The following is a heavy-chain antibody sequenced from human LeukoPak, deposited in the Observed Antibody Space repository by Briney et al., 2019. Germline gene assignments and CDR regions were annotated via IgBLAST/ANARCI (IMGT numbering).Heavy chain of an antibody. J-gene: IGHJ6*03. CDR3: ARRDWLGDSGYYYYMDV. D-gene: IGHD3-9*01. V-gene: IGHV1-2*02. CDR2: INPNSGGT. CDR1: GYTFTGYY. Sequence: GASVKVSCKASGYTFTGYYMHWVRQAPGQGLEWMGWINPNSGGTNYAQKFQGRVTMTRDTSISTAYMELSRLRSDDMAVYYCARRDWLGDSGYYYYMDVWGKGTTVTVSS.